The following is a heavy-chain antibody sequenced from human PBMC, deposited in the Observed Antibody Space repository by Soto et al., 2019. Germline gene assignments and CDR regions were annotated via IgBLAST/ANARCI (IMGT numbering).Heavy chain of an antibody. CDR2: IIPIFGTA. CDR3: ARGSPHCSGGSCYPSNNWFDP. CDR1: GGTFSSYA. J-gene: IGHJ5*02. D-gene: IGHD2-15*01. Sequence: QVQLVQSGAEVKKPGSSVKVSCKASGGTFSSYAISWVRQAPGQGLEWMGGIIPIFGTANYAQKFQGRVTITSDESTRKAYMELSSLRSEDTAVYYCARGSPHCSGGSCYPSNNWFDPWGQGTLVTVSS. V-gene: IGHV1-69*01.